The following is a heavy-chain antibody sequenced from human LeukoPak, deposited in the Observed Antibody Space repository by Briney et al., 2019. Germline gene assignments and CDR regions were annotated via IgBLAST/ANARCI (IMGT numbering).Heavy chain of an antibody. V-gene: IGHV4-38-2*01. D-gene: IGHD3-3*01. CDR1: GYSISSGYY. Sequence: PSETLSLTCAVSGYSISSGYYWGWIRQPPGKGLEWIGSIYHSGSTYYNPSLKSRVTISVDTSKNQFSLKLSSVTAADTAVYYCAVYDFRGDFDYWGQGTLVTVSS. CDR3: AVYDFRGDFDY. CDR2: IYHSGST. J-gene: IGHJ4*02.